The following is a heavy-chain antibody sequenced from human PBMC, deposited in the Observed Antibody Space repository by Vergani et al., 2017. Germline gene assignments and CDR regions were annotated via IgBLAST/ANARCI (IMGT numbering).Heavy chain of an antibody. V-gene: IGHV1-2*06. CDR2: INPNIGGT. J-gene: IGHJ4*02. Sequence: QVQLVQSGAEVKKPGASVKVSCKASGYTFTGYYMHWVRQAPGQGLEWMGRINPNIGGTNYAQKFQGRVTMTREPSISTAYMELSRLRSDDTAVYYCARVIKGQQQLVGWGQGTLVTVSS. CDR3: ARVIKGQQQLVG. D-gene: IGHD6-13*01. CDR1: GYTFTGYY.